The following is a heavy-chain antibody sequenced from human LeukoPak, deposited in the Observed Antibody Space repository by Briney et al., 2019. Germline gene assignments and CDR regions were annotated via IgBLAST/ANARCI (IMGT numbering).Heavy chain of an antibody. CDR3: ARTPLRGATFFTSYPNWFDT. CDR2: IFYTGST. CDR1: GGSISSYY. D-gene: IGHD3-10*01. Sequence: SETLSLTCTVSGGSISSYYWSWIRQPPGKGLEWIGYIFYTGSTNYNPSLKSRLSISVDTSKIQFSLRLSSVTVADTAVYYCARTPLRGATFFTSYPNWFDTWGQGTLVTVSS. J-gene: IGHJ5*02. V-gene: IGHV4-59*08.